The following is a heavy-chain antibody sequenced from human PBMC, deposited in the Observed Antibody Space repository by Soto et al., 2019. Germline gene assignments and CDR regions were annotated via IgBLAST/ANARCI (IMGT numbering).Heavy chain of an antibody. D-gene: IGHD2-15*01. CDR3: ARARGARYFDY. Sequence: PSETLSLTCTVSGGSISNYYWTWIRQPPGKRLEWIGYIYYTGNTNYNPSLKSRVTISVDTSKNQFSLKLSSVTAADTAVYYCARARGARYFDYWGQGTLVTVSS. CDR2: IYYTGNT. J-gene: IGHJ4*02. CDR1: GGSISNYY. V-gene: IGHV4-59*12.